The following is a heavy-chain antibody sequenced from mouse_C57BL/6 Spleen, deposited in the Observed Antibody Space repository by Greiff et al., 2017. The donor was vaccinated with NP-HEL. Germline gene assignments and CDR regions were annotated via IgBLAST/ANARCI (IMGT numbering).Heavy chain of an antibody. CDR3: ARSRDGYFAY. V-gene: IGHV1-64*01. CDR1: GYTFTSYW. CDR2: IHPNSGST. J-gene: IGHJ3*01. Sequence: LQQPGAELVKPGASVKLSCKASGYTFTSYWMHWVKQRPGQGLEWIGMIHPNSGSTNYNEKFKSKATLTVDKSSSTAYMQLSSLTSEDSAVYYCARSRDGYFAYWGQGTLVTVSA. D-gene: IGHD2-3*01.